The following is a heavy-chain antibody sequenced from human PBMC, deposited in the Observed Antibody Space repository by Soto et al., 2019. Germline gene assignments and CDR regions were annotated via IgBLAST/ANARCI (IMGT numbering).Heavy chain of an antibody. J-gene: IGHJ4*02. Sequence: PSETLSLTCTFSGCSINNYYWSGIRQPPGKGLEFIGYIYYAGTTTYNPSLKSRVTISLDTSKNQFSLKLSSVTAADTAVYYCARLGGYYQALDSWGQG. D-gene: IGHD3-22*01. CDR1: GCSINNYY. CDR2: IYYAGTT. CDR3: ARLGGYYQALDS. V-gene: IGHV4-59*08.